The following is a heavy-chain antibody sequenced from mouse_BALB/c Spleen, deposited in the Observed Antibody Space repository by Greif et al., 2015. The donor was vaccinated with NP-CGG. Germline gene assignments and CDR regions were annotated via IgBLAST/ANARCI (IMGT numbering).Heavy chain of an antibody. CDR2: ILPGSGST. V-gene: IGHV1-9*01. J-gene: IGHJ2*01. CDR1: GYTFSSYW. Sequence: QVQLQQSGAELMKPGASVKISCKATGYTFSSYWIEWVKQRPGHGLEWIGEILPGSGSTNYNEKFKGKATFTADTSSNTAYMQLSSLTSEDSAVYYCASSGYRYGGDYWGQGTTLTVSS. CDR3: ASSGYRYGGDY. D-gene: IGHD2-14*01.